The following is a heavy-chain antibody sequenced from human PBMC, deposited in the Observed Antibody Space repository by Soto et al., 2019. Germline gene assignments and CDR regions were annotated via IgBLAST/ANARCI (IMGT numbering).Heavy chain of an antibody. Sequence: PGESLKISCKGSGYSFTSYWISWVRQMPGKGLEWVGRIDPSDSYTNYSPSFQGHVTISADKSISTAYLQWSSLKASDTAMYYCARRMEMATNKYYFDYWGQGTLVTVSS. J-gene: IGHJ4*02. D-gene: IGHD5-12*01. CDR2: IDPSDSYT. V-gene: IGHV5-10-1*01. CDR3: ARRMEMATNKYYFDY. CDR1: GYSFTSYW.